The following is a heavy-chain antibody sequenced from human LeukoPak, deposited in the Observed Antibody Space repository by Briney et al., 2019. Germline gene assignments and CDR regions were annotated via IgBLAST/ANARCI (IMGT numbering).Heavy chain of an antibody. CDR2: IYYSGST. Sequence: SETLSLTCTVSGGSISSYYWSWIRQSPGKGLEWIGYIYYSGSTNYNPSLKSRVTISVDTSKNQFSLKLSSVTAADTAVYYCARTHRDGYNWESDFDYWGQGTLVTVSS. CDR3: ARTHRDGYNWESDFDY. V-gene: IGHV4-59*01. J-gene: IGHJ4*02. CDR1: GGSISSYY. D-gene: IGHD5-24*01.